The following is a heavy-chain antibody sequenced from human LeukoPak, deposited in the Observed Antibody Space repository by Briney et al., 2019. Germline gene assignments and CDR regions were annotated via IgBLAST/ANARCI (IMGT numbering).Heavy chain of an antibody. V-gene: IGHV1-46*01. CDR1: GYNFISYY. J-gene: IGHJ6*02. D-gene: IGHD2-8*01. CDR3: AREDVVLVDAVRYYYYGMDV. Sequence: ASVKVSCKASGYNFISYYMHWVRQAPGQGLEWMGIINPSGGSTSYAQKFQDRVTMTRDTSTSTVFMELSSLKSEDTAVYYCAREDVVLVDAVRYYYYGMDVWGQGTTVTVSS. CDR2: INPSGGST.